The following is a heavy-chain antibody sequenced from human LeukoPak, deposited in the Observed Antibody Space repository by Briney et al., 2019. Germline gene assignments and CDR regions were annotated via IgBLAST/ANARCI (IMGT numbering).Heavy chain of an antibody. Sequence: GGTLRLSRAASGSTFSIYSVSWVRQAPGKGLEWVSSITTSSSYISYADSVKGRFTISRDNAKNSLYLQMNSLRAEDTAVYYCARGKYSSGWFDYWGQGTLVTVSS. CDR3: ARGKYSSGWFDY. CDR1: GSTFSIYS. J-gene: IGHJ4*02. D-gene: IGHD6-19*01. CDR2: ITTSSSYI. V-gene: IGHV3-21*01.